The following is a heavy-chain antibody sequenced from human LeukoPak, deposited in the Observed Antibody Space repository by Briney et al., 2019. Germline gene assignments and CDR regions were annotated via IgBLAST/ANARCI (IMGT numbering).Heavy chain of an antibody. Sequence: PGGSLRLSCVGSGFSFSDYSMAWVRQAPGKGPGWVSVINDRGGYTVYADSVRGRFSISRDNSDNTLYLHMNSLRAEDTAVYYCARERDRGIEVADHFDYWGQGTLVTASS. CDR2: INDRGGYT. J-gene: IGHJ4*02. CDR1: GFSFSDYS. V-gene: IGHV3-23*01. D-gene: IGHD6-19*01. CDR3: ARERDRGIEVADHFDY.